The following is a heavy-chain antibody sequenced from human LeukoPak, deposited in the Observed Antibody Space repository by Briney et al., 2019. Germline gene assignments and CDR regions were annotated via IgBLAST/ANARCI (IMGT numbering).Heavy chain of an antibody. D-gene: IGHD3-9*01. CDR1: GFTFSSYA. J-gene: IGHJ4*02. Sequence: PGGSLRLSCAASGFTFSSYAMSWVRQAPGKGLEWVSAISGSGGSTYYADSVKGRFTISRDNSKNTLYLQMNSLGAEDTAVYYCAKVPYDILTGYYPWGFDYWGQGTLVTVSS. V-gene: IGHV3-23*01. CDR2: ISGSGGST. CDR3: AKVPYDILTGYYPWGFDY.